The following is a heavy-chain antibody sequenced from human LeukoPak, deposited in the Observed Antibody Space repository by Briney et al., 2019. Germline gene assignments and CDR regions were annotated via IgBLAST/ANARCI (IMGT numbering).Heavy chain of an antibody. Sequence: GGSLRLSCAASGFTFSSYEMNWVRQAPGKGLEWVSYISSSGSTIYYADSVKGRFTISRDNAKNSLYLQMNSLRAEDTAVYYCARGYCSGGSCYSSYYYSYMDVWGKGTTVTVSS. CDR2: ISSSGSTI. CDR3: ARGYCSGGSCYSSYYYSYMDV. J-gene: IGHJ6*03. CDR1: GFTFSSYE. D-gene: IGHD2-15*01. V-gene: IGHV3-48*03.